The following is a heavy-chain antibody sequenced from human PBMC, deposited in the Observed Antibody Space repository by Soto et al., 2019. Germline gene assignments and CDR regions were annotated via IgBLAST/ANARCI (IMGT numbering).Heavy chain of an antibody. V-gene: IGHV1-2*02. J-gene: IGHJ4*02. CDR3: ASEGPGYSSHFDY. CDR2: IGPESGAT. D-gene: IGHD6-13*01. Sequence: GASVKVSCKASGYTFTGHYIHWVRQAPEQGPEWMGEIGPESGATRYAQRFQGRVTMTMDMSITTVYMELTNLSPDDTAVYYCASEGPGYSSHFDYWGQGALVTVSS. CDR1: GYTFTGHY.